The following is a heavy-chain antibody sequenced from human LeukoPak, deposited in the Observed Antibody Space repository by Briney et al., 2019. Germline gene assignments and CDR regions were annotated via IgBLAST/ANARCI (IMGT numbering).Heavy chain of an antibody. J-gene: IGHJ4*02. Sequence: ASVKVSFKASGYTFTDYYIHWVRQAPGQGLEWRGWINPNSGDTNSAQKFQGWVTMTRDTSISTAYMELGRLTSDDTAVYYCARGGALSGGSWYFDYWGRGTLVTVSS. CDR2: INPNSGDT. V-gene: IGHV1-2*04. CDR1: GYTFTDYY. CDR3: ARGGALSGGSWYFDY. D-gene: IGHD2-15*01.